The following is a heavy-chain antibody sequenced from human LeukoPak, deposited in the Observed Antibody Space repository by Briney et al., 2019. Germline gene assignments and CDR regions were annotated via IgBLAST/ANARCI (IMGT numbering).Heavy chain of an antibody. J-gene: IGHJ4*02. Sequence: GGSLRLSCAASGFTFTSYGMHWVRQAPGKGLEWVAFIRYDGSNKYYADSVKGRFTISRDNSQNTLYLQMNSLRAEDTAVYYCAKDYYDNSGLGDRGQGTLVTVSS. D-gene: IGHD3-22*01. CDR2: IRYDGSNK. CDR1: GFTFTSYG. V-gene: IGHV3-30*02. CDR3: AKDYYDNSGLGD.